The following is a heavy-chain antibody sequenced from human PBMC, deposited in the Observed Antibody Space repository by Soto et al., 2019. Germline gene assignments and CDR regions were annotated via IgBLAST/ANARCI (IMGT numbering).Heavy chain of an antibody. V-gene: IGHV3-23*01. CDR1: GFTPTTTP. CDR3: AKDGGYDSSGYYDYYFDY. J-gene: IGHJ4*02. D-gene: IGHD3-22*01. Sequence: GGSLRLSCAGSGFTPTTTPLSWVRQPPGKGLEWVTTISGTASRTYYVDSVKGRFFISRDNSKNTVTLQMNSLRAEDTAVYYCAKDGGYDSSGYYDYYFDYWGQGTLVTVSS. CDR2: ISGTASRT.